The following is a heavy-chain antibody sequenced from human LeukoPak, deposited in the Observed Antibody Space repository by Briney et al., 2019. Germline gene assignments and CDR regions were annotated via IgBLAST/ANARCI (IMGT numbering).Heavy chain of an antibody. CDR3: ATSIVGFTYDEHFQH. D-gene: IGHD1-26*01. J-gene: IGHJ1*01. V-gene: IGHV3-53*01. Sequence: GGCLRLSCVASGFTVSTNHMNWVRQAPGRGLEWVSVIHNGGSTYYADSVKGRFTISRDNSKNTLYLQLNSLRVEDTAVYYCATSIVGFTYDEHFQHWGQGTLVTVSS. CDR1: GFTVSTNH. CDR2: IHNGGST.